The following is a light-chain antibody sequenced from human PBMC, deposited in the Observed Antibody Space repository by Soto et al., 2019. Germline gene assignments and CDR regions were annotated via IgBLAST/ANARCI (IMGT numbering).Light chain of an antibody. CDR1: NSDIGGYNY. Sequence: QSALTQPRSVSGSPGQSVTISCTGTNSDIGGYNYVSWYQQHPGKAPKVMIYDVSRRPSGVPDRFSGSKSGKSASLTISGLQAEDEADYYCCSYAGNNNFWVFRGGTQLTVL. J-gene: IGLJ3*02. CDR3: CSYAGNNNFWV. CDR2: DVS. V-gene: IGLV2-11*01.